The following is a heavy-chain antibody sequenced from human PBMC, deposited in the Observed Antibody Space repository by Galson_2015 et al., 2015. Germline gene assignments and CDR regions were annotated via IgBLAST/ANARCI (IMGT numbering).Heavy chain of an antibody. CDR3: ARDYDFWSGYDQLDP. CDR1: GYDFTSYA. Sequence: SVKVSCKASGYDFTSYALHWVRQAPGQSLEWMGWIKTDNGNTKYSEKFQGRVTITRDTSASTAYMELSSLTSEDTAVYYCARDYDFWSGYDQLDPWGQGTLITVSS. V-gene: IGHV1-3*04. CDR2: IKTDNGNT. J-gene: IGHJ5*02. D-gene: IGHD3-3*01.